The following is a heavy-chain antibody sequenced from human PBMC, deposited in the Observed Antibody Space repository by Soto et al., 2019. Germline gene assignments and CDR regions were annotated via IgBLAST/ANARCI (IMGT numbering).Heavy chain of an antibody. CDR3: AKAGIPMAVY. J-gene: IGHJ4*02. CDR2: ISYDGSNK. D-gene: IGHD3-10*01. Sequence: GGSLRLSCAASGFTFSSYGMHWVRQAPGKGLEWVAVISYDGSNKYYADSVKGRFTISRDNSKNTLYLQMNSLRAEDTAVYYCAKAGIPMAVYGGQGTLVTV. CDR1: GFTFSSYG. V-gene: IGHV3-30*18.